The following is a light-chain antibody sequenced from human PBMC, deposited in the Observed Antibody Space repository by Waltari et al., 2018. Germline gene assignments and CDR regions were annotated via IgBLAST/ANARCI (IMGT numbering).Light chain of an antibody. CDR2: LGS. Sequence: DIVMTQSPLSLPVTLGEPASISCRSSQNLLDGNGYNYLDWYVQKPGQSLQVLIYLGSNRASGVPDRISGSGSGTDFTLKISRVVADDVGIYYCLQALQVPATFGPGTRVEIK. CDR1: QNLLDGNGYNY. V-gene: IGKV2-28*01. CDR3: LQALQVPAT. J-gene: IGKJ3*01.